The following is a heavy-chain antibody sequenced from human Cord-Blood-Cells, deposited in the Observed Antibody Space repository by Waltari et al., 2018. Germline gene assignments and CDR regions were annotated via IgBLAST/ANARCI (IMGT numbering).Heavy chain of an antibody. CDR2: ISYDGSNK. CDR1: GFTFSSYG. V-gene: IGHV3-30*18. J-gene: IGHJ5*02. D-gene: IGHD2-2*01. CDR3: AKDRQYQLLYWFDP. Sequence: QVQLVESGGGVVQPGRSLSLSCAASGFTFSSYGMPWVRQAPGKGLEWVAVISYDGSNKYYAASVKGRFTNSRDNSKNTLYLQMNSLRAEDTAVYYCAKDRQYQLLYWFDPWGQGTLVTVSS.